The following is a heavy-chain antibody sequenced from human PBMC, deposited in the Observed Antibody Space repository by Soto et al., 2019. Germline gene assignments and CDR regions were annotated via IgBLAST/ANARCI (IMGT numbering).Heavy chain of an antibody. Sequence: VQLLESGGSLVQPGGSLSLSCVASGFTFVSYAMNWVRQAPGKGLEWISAISGGSDATFYADSVKGRFTISRDDSKTTLYLQLQSLRDDDTAVYYCAKDRTYDFWGGQRDFDYWCQGTLITVSS. V-gene: IGHV3-23*01. D-gene: IGHD3-3*01. CDR1: GFTFVSYA. CDR3: AKDRTYDFWGGQRDFDY. CDR2: ISGGSDAT. J-gene: IGHJ4*02.